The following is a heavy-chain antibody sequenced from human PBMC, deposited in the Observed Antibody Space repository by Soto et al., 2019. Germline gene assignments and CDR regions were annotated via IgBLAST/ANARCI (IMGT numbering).Heavy chain of an antibody. CDR3: ARESSYGDPGAYYYGMDV. CDR2: ISSSSSYI. CDR1: GFTFSSYS. J-gene: IGHJ6*02. V-gene: IGHV3-21*01. Sequence: GGSLRLSCAASGFTFSSYSMNWVRQAPGKGLEWVSSISSSSSYIYYADSVKGRFTISRDNAKNSLYLQMNSLRAEDTAVYYCARESSYGDPGAYYYGMDVWGQGTTVTVSS. D-gene: IGHD4-17*01.